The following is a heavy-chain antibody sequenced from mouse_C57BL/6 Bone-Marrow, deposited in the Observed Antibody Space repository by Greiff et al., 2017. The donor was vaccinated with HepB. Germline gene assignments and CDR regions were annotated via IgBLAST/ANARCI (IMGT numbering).Heavy chain of an antibody. CDR1: GYTFTSYW. D-gene: IGHD1-1*01. CDR3: ARYGGSSYGFAY. CDR2: IYPGSGST. J-gene: IGHJ3*01. V-gene: IGHV1-55*01. Sequence: QVQLQQPGAELVKPGASVKMSCKASGYTFTSYWITRVKQRPGQGLEWIGDIYPGSGSTNYNEKFKSKATLTVDTSSSTAYMQLSSLTSEDSAVYYCARYGGSSYGFAYWGQGTLVTVSA.